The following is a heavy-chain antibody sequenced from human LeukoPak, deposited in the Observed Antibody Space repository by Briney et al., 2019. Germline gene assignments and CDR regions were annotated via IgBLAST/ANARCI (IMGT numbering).Heavy chain of an antibody. D-gene: IGHD7-27*01. Sequence: SETLSLTCAVYGGSFSGYYWSWIRQPPGKGLEWIGEINHSGSTNYNPSLKSRVTISVDTSKNQFSLKLSSVTAADTAVYYCVRDPPGPLTGLTYFDYWGQGTLVTVSS. CDR3: VRDPPGPLTGLTYFDY. V-gene: IGHV4-34*01. CDR2: INHSGST. J-gene: IGHJ4*02. CDR1: GGSFSGYY.